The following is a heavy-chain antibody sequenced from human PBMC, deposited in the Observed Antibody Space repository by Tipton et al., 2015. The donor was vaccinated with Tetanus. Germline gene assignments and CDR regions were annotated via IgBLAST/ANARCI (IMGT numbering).Heavy chain of an antibody. CDR2: IYSGGNT. V-gene: IGHV3-53*01. D-gene: IGHD2-15*01. J-gene: IGHJ4*02. CDR3: NGGSSRAYFDY. CDR1: GFTVSSNY. Sequence: QLVQSGGGLIQPGESLRLSCAASGFTVSSNYMTWVRQAPGKGLEWVSLIYSGGNTYYADSVKGRFTISRDNSKNTLYLQMNSLRAEDAAVYYCNGGSSRAYFDYWGLGTLVTFSS.